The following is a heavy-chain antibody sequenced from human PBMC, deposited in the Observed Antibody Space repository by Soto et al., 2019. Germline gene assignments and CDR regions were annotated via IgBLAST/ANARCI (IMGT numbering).Heavy chain of an antibody. CDR2: IYYSGST. J-gene: IGHJ3*02. CDR3: ARYVSGSYSLHDAFDI. D-gene: IGHD3-10*01. V-gene: IGHV4-39*01. CDR1: GGSISSSSYY. Sequence: SETLSLTCTVSGGSISSSSYYWGWIRQPPGKGLEWIGSIYYSGSTYYNPSLKSRVTISVDTSKNQFSLKLSSVTAADTAVYYCARYVSGSYSLHDAFDIWGQGTMVTVSS.